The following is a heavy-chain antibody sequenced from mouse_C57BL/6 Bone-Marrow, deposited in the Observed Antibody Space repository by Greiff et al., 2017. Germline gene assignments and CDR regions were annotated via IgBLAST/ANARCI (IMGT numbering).Heavy chain of an antibody. J-gene: IGHJ2*01. CDR3: ARGFDYFDY. CDR2: IDPSDSYT. V-gene: IGHV1-50*01. CDR1: GYTFTSYW. Sequence: VQLQQPGAELVKPGASVKLSCKASGYTFTSYWMQWVKQRPGQGLEWIGEIDPSDSYTNYNQKFKGKATLTVDPSSSTAYMQLSSLTSEDSSGYYCARGFDYFDYGGQGTTLTVSS.